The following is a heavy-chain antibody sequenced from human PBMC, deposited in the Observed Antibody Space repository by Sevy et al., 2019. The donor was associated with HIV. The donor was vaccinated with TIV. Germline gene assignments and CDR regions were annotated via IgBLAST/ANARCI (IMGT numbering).Heavy chain of an antibody. Sequence: GGSLRLSCAASGFTFSSHGMHWVRQAPGKGLEWVAFISYDGSKKYYTASVKGRFTISRDNSKTTVYLQMNSLRAEDTAVYSCAKLRSAFGPLDDWGQGTLVTVSS. CDR1: GFTFSSHG. CDR2: ISYDGSKK. J-gene: IGHJ4*02. V-gene: IGHV3-30*18. D-gene: IGHD3-16*01. CDR3: AKLRSAFGPLDD.